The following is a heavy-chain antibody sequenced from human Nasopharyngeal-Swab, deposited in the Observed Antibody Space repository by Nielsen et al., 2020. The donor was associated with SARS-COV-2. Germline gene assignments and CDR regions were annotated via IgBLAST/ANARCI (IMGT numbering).Heavy chain of an antibody. D-gene: IGHD5-18*01. Sequence: ASVKVSCKASGYSFRSYGINWVRQAPGQGLEWMGWISIYNADRNYAEKFQGRVSMTTDTSTTTAFMELTSLRSDDTAVYYCARDVEEWLVVPSLSLDHWGQGTLVTVSS. V-gene: IGHV1-18*01. CDR1: GYSFRSYG. J-gene: IGHJ5*02. CDR2: ISIYNADR. CDR3: ARDVEEWLVVPSLSLDH.